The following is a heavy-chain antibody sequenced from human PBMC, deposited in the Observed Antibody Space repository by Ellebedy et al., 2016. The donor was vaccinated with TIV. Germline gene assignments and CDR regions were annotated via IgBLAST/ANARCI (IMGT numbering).Heavy chain of an antibody. J-gene: IGHJ4*02. CDR2: IWSDGTTK. Sequence: GGSLRLSXAASGFTFSSYGTHSVRQAPGKGLERAALIWSDGTTKYYSDSVKGRFTISRDNSKNTLYLQMNSLRAEDTAVYYCAREIIYGGYYFDDWGQGTLVTVSS. V-gene: IGHV3-33*01. CDR1: GFTFSSYG. D-gene: IGHD4-23*01. CDR3: AREIIYGGYYFDD.